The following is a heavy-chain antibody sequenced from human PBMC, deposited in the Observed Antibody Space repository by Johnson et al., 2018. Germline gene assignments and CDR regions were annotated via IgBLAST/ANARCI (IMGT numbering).Heavy chain of an antibody. V-gene: IGHV3-33*06. CDR2: IWYDGGNK. CDR1: GFTFSSYG. CDR3: AKDPRDYSNYMGV. Sequence: QVQLVQSGGGVVQPGRSLRLSCAASGFTFSSYGMHWVRQAPGKGLEWVAVIWYDGGNKYYADSVKGRFFISRENSKNTVYLTMNSLRAEDTAVYYRAKDPRDYSNYMGVWGKGTAVTVSS. D-gene: IGHD4-11*01. J-gene: IGHJ6*03.